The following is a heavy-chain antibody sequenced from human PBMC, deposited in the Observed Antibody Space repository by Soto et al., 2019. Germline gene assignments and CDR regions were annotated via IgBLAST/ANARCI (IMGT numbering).Heavy chain of an antibody. D-gene: IGHD3-3*01. CDR3: ARDRGVVTIFGVVIYYGRDV. Sequence: PGGSLRLSCAASGFTFSSYAMHWVRQAPGKGLEWVAVISYDGSNKYYAGSVKGRFTISRDNSKNTLYLQMNSLRAEDTAVYYCARDRGVVTIFGVVIYYGRDVWGQGTTVTVSS. CDR1: GFTFSSYA. J-gene: IGHJ6*02. CDR2: ISYDGSNK. V-gene: IGHV3-30-3*01.